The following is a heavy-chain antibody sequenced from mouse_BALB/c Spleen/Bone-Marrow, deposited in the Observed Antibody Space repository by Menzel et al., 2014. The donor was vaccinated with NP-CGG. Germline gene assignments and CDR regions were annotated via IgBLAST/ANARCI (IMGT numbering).Heavy chain of an antibody. CDR3: ARHEERGICSDYLYAMDY. D-gene: IGHD2-4*01. V-gene: IGHV1-62-2*01. J-gene: IGHJ4*01. Sequence: VKVVESGAGLVKPGASVKLSCKASGYTFTDYIIHWVKQRSGQGLEWIGWFYPGSFHMKYNEKFKDRATLTEDKSSSTVYMELNRLSSEDSAVYFCARHEERGICSDYLYAMDYWGRGTSVTVSS. CDR1: GYTFTDYI. CDR2: FYPGSFHM.